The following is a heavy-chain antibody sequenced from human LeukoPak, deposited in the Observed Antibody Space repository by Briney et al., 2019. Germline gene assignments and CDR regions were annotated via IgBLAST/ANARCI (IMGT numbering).Heavy chain of an antibody. J-gene: IGHJ6*03. CDR3: AKEDSSGWLDYYYYMDV. CDR2: IGPSGIPT. CDR1: GFTFSNHG. D-gene: IGHD6-19*01. V-gene: IGHV3-23*01. Sequence: GGSLRLSCTASGFTFSNHGINWVRQAPGKGLEWVSGIGPSGIPTYYADSVKGRFTISRDNSKNTMSMQMNSLRAEDTAVYYCAKEDSSGWLDYYYYMDVWGKGTTVTISS.